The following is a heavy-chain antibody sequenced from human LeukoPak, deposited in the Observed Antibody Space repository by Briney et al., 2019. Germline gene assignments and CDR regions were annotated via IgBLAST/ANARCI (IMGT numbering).Heavy chain of an antibody. J-gene: IGHJ3*02. D-gene: IGHD1-26*01. V-gene: IGHV4-34*01. CDR1: GGSFSGYY. CDR3: ARGGLFSGSYLSYAFDI. Sequence: SETLSLTCAVYGGSFSGYYWSWIRQPPGKGLEWIGEINHSGSTNYNPSLKSRVTISVDTSKNQFSLKLSSVTAADTAVYYCARGGLFSGSYLSYAFDIWGQGTMVTVSS. CDR2: INHSGST.